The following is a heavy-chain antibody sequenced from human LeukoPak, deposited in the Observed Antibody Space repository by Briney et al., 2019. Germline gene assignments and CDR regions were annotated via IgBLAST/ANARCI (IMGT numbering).Heavy chain of an antibody. D-gene: IGHD3-9*01. CDR2: ISSSGSTI. CDR1: GFTFSSYE. J-gene: IGHJ6*03. V-gene: IGHV3-48*03. Sequence: PGGSLRLSCAASGFTFSSYEMNWVRQAPGKGLEWVSYISSSGSTIYYADSVKGRFTISRDNAKNSLYLQMNSLRAEDTAVYYCARDSISVDWSAWYYYYYMDVWGKGTTVTISS. CDR3: ARDSISVDWSAWYYYYYMDV.